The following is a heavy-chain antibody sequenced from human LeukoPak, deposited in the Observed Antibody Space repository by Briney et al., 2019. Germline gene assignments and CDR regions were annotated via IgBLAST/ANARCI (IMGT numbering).Heavy chain of an antibody. V-gene: IGHV1-69*13. Sequence: GASVKVSCKTSGGTFNSYAISWVRQAPGQGLEWMGGITAIFRTTNYAQKFQGRVTITADESTSTAYMELSSLRSEDTAVYYCARGGIAAAGSFDYWGQGTLVTVSS. D-gene: IGHD6-13*01. J-gene: IGHJ4*02. CDR2: ITAIFRTT. CDR3: ARGGIAAAGSFDY. CDR1: GGTFNSYA.